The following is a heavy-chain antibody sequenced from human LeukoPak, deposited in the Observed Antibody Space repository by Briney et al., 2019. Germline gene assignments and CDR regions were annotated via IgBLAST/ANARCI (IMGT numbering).Heavy chain of an antibody. CDR2: ISAYNGNT. CDR3: AREIGIAARLGYYYYYYMDV. Sequence: ASVKVSCKASGYTFTSYGISWVRQAPGQGLEWMGWISAYNGNTNYAQKLQGRVTMTTDTSTSTAYMELRSLRSDDTAVYYCAREIGIAARLGYYYYYYMDVWGKGTTVTVSS. D-gene: IGHD6-6*01. V-gene: IGHV1-18*01. J-gene: IGHJ6*03. CDR1: GYTFTSYG.